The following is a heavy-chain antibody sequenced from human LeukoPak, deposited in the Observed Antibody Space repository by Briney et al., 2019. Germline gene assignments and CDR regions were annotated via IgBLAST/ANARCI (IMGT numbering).Heavy chain of an antibody. CDR1: GFTFDDYA. CDR2: ISWNSGSI. J-gene: IGHJ4*02. CDR3: ARTEGGYSGYQLDY. D-gene: IGHD5-12*01. V-gene: IGHV3-9*01. Sequence: GGSLRLSCAASGFTFDDYAMHWVRQAPGKGLEWVAGISWNSGSIGYADSVKGRFTISRDNAKNSLYLQMNSLRAEDTAVYYCARTEGGYSGYQLDYWGQGTLVTVSS.